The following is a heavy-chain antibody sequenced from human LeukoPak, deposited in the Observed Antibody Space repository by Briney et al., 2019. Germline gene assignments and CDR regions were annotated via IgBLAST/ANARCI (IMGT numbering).Heavy chain of an antibody. J-gene: IGHJ4*02. CDR3: ARGRGFYDSSAYYRFDY. Sequence: ASVKVSCKASGHTFTSYGISWVRQAPGQGLEWLGWISAHNGKTNYAQKFQDRVTMTTDTSTRTAYMELRSLRSDDTAVYYCARGRGFYDSSAYYRFDYWGQGTLVTVSS. CDR2: ISAHNGKT. V-gene: IGHV1-18*01. CDR1: GHTFTSYG. D-gene: IGHD3-22*01.